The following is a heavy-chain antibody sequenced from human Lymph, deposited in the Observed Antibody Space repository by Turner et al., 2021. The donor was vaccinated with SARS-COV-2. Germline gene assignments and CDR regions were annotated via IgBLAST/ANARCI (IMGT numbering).Heavy chain of an antibody. J-gene: IGHJ4*02. CDR3: ARDIPTMADYFDC. CDR1: GFTFSTYS. CDR2: ISSTSSYI. V-gene: IGHV3-21*01. Sequence: EVQLVESGGGLVKPGGSLRLSCAASGFTFSTYSMNWVRHAPGKGLEWISSISSTSSYIYYADSVKGRFTISRDDAKNSLFLQMNSLRAEDTAVYYCARDIPTMADYFDCWGQGTLVTVSS. D-gene: IGHD3-10*01.